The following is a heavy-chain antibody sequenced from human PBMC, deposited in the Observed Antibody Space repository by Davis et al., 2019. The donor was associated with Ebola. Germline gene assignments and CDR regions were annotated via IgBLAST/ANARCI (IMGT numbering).Heavy chain of an antibody. CDR1: GGTFSSYA. D-gene: IGHD3-10*01. CDR3: ARDSLAVQGVIIREYYGMDV. Sequence: ASVKVSCKASGGTFSSYAISWVRQAPGQGLEWMGWISAYNGNTNYAQKLQGRVTMTTDTSTSTAYMELRSLRSDDTAVYYCARDSLAVQGVIIREYYGMDVWGQGTTVTVSS. J-gene: IGHJ6*02. V-gene: IGHV1-18*01. CDR2: ISAYNGNT.